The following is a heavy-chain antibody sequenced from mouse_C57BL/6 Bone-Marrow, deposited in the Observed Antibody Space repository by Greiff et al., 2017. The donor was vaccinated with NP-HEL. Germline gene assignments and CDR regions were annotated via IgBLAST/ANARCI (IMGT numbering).Heavy chain of an antibody. CDR3: TTRDYDPGAMDD. V-gene: IGHV14-4*01. CDR1: GFNIKDDY. D-gene: IGHD2-4*01. J-gene: IGHJ4*01. Sequence: EVQLQQSGAELVRPGASVKLSCTASGFNIKDDYMHWVKQRPEQGLEWIGWIDPENGDTEYASKFQGKATITADTSSNTAYLQLSSLTSEDTAVYYCTTRDYDPGAMDDWGQGTSVTVSS. CDR2: IDPENGDT.